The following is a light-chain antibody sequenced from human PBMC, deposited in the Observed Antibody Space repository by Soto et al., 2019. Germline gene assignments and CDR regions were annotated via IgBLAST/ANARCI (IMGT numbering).Light chain of an antibody. CDR3: QQRSNWPMST. Sequence: EIMLAQSRATLSLSPGERATLSCRASQGVSSSLAWYQQKPGLAPRLLIYDASNRATGIPARFSGSGSGTDFTLTISSLEPEDFAVYSCQQRSNWPMSTLRQGTRLEIK. CDR2: DAS. J-gene: IGKJ5*01. CDR1: QGVSSS. V-gene: IGKV3-11*01.